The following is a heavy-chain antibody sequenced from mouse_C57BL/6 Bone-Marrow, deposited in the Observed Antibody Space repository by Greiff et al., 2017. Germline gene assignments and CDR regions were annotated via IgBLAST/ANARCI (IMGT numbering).Heavy chain of an antibody. D-gene: IGHD1-1*01. CDR1: GYTFTSYW. CDR3: AYYGSSGYYAMDD. J-gene: IGHJ4*01. CDR2: IHPNSGST. Sequence: VQLQQPGAELVKPGASVKLSCKASGYTFTSYWMHWVKQRPGQGLEWIGMIHPNSGSTNYNEKFKSKATLTVDKSSSTAYMQLSSLTSEDSAVYYCAYYGSSGYYAMDDWGQGAAGSVSS. V-gene: IGHV1-64*01.